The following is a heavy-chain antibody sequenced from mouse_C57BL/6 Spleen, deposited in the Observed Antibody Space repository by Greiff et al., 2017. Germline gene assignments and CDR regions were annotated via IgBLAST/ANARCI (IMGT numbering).Heavy chain of an antibody. V-gene: IGHV1-64*01. CDR2: IHPNSGST. CDR1: GYTFTSYW. Sequence: QVQLQQPGAELVKPGASVKLSCKASGYTFTSYWMHWVKQRPGQGLEWIGMIHPNSGSTNYNEKFKSKATLTVDKSSSTAYMQLSSLTSEDSAVYYCARYSKAFYAMDYWGQGTSVTVSS. D-gene: IGHD2-5*01. J-gene: IGHJ4*01. CDR3: ARYSKAFYAMDY.